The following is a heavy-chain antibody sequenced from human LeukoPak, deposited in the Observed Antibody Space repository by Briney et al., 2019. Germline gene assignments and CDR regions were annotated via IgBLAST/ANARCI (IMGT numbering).Heavy chain of an antibody. J-gene: IGHJ4*02. V-gene: IGHV3-33*08. CDR2: IWFDGSDK. D-gene: IGHD3-10*01. CDR3: ATDGSGSYIDY. Sequence: PGGSLRLSCAVSGFNFCNYGMHGVRQAPGKGLEWVAVIWFDGSDKYYADSVKGRFTISRDNSKNTLYLQMNSLRAEDTAVYYCATDGSGSYIDYWGQGTLVTVSS. CDR1: GFNFCNYG.